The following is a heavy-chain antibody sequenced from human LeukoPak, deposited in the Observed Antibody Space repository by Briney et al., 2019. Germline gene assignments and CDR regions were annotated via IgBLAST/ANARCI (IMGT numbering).Heavy chain of an antibody. V-gene: IGHV1-24*01. CDR3: ATVRRDYGDYPLGY. CDR1: GYTLTELS. CDR2: FDPEDGET. D-gene: IGHD4-17*01. J-gene: IGHJ4*02. Sequence: GASVRVSCKVSGYTLTELSMHWVRQAPGKGLEWMGGFDPEDGETIYAQKFQGRVTMTEDTSTDTAYMELSSLRSEDTAVYYCATVRRDYGDYPLGYWGQGTLVTVSS.